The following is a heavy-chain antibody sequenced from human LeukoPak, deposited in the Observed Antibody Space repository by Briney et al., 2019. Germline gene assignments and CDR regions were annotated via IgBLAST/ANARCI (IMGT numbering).Heavy chain of an antibody. V-gene: IGHV3-43*02. Sequence: GGSLRLSCAASGFTFDDYAMHWVRQAPGKGLEWVSLISGGGGSTYYADSVKGRFTISRDNSKNSLYLQMNSLRTEDTDLYYCAKDKEDYYLDYWGQGTLVTVSS. D-gene: IGHD2-15*01. J-gene: IGHJ4*02. CDR2: ISGGGGST. CDR3: AKDKEDYYLDY. CDR1: GFTFDDYA.